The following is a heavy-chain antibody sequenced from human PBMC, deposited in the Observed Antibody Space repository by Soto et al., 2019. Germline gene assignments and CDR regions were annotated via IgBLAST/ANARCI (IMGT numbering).Heavy chain of an antibody. V-gene: IGHV1-3*01. D-gene: IGHD2-2*01. CDR1: GYTFTSYA. CDR3: ARDFGPRSCSSTSCDCRNCFAP. J-gene: IGHJ5*02. CDR2: INAGNGNT. Sequence: ASVKVSCKASGYTFTSYAMHWVRQAPGQRLEWMGWINAGNGNTKYSQKFRGRVTITRDTSASTAYMELSSLRSEDTAVYYCARDFGPRSCSSTSCDCRNCFAPWGKGTPVTISS.